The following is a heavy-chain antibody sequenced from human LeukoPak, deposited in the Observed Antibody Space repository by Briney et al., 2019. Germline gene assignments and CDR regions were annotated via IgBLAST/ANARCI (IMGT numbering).Heavy chain of an antibody. Sequence: TSETLSLACTVSLDSTTSNFWSWVRQPPGKGLEWIGEIHRSGSPNYNPSLQSRVTISIDRSRNQIALELASVTAADTAVYYCARETLGGFNPGAYLGQGTLVTVSS. J-gene: IGHJ4*02. V-gene: IGHV4-4*02. CDR2: IHRSGSP. CDR3: ARETLGGFNPGAY. D-gene: IGHD1-26*01. CDR1: LDSTTSNF.